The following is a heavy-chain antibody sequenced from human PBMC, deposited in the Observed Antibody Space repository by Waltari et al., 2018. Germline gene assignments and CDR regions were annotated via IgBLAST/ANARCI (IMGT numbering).Heavy chain of an antibody. CDR3: ARQYCSGGSCYLDY. CDR1: GDSFANYV. V-gene: IGHV5-51*01. D-gene: IGHD2-15*01. Sequence: EGKGGKEGAEGKKKGEARKRERKGAGDSFANYVIGWVRQMPGKGLEWMGIIYPGDSDTRYSPSFQGQVTIVADKSISTAYLQWSSLKASDTAMYYCARQYCSGGSCYLDYWGHGTLVTVSS. CDR2: IYPGDSDT. J-gene: IGHJ4*01.